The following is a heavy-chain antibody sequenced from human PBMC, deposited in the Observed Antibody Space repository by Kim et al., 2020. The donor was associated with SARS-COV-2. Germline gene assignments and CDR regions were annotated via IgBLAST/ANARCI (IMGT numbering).Heavy chain of an antibody. V-gene: IGHV3-33*01. CDR3: ARDRPVTDDAFDI. J-gene: IGHJ3*02. Sequence: DATTVKGRFNTSRDISKNTLYLQMNSLRAEDTAVYYCARDRPVTDDAFDIWGQGTMVTVSS. D-gene: IGHD4-17*01.